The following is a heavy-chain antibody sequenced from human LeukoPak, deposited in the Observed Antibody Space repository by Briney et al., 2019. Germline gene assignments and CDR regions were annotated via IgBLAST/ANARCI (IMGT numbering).Heavy chain of an antibody. V-gene: IGHV1-8*01. J-gene: IGHJ4*02. D-gene: IGHD6-25*01. CDR3: ARGRAQAAAADY. CDR2: MNPNSGNT. CDR1: GYTFTSYD. Sequence: ASVKVSCKASGYTFTSYDINWVRQATGQGLEWMGWMNPNSGNTGYAQKFQGRVTMTRNTSISTAYMELSSLRSEDTAVYYCARGRAQAAAADYWGQGTLVTVSS.